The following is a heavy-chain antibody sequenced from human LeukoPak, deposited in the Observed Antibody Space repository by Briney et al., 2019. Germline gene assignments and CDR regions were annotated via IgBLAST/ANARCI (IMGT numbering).Heavy chain of an antibody. V-gene: IGHV3-48*03. CDR1: GFTFSSYE. J-gene: IGHJ6*02. D-gene: IGHD3-16*01. CDR3: SRYGGGDACYYYGMGV. Sequence: AGSLTLSCAASGFTFSSYEMNWVRQAPGKGLEWVSYISSSGSTIYYADSVKGRFTISRDNAKNSLYLQMNNLRAEDTADYYCSRYGGGDACYYYGMGVWGQGTTVTVSS. CDR2: ISSSGSTI.